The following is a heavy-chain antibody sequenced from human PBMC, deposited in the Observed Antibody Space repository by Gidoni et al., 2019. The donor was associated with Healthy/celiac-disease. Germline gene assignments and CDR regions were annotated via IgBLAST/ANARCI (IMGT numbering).Heavy chain of an antibody. CDR1: GYTFTGYN. CDR3: ATGTSLPDY. Sequence: AQLVQSGAAVKKPGASVKASCTASGYTFTGYNMRWVRQAPGQGLEWMGWINPNSGGTNYAQKFQGKVTMTRDTSISTAYMELSRLRSADTAVCYCATGTSLPDYWGQGTLVTVSS. V-gene: IGHV1-2*02. D-gene: IGHD2-2*01. CDR2: INPNSGGT. J-gene: IGHJ4*02.